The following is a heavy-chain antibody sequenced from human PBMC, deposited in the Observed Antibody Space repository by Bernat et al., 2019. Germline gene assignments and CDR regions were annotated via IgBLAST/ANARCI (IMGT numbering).Heavy chain of an antibody. Sequence: EVQLVESGGGLVKPGGSLKLSCAASGFTFSGSAMHWVRQASGKGLEWVGRIRSTATSYATAYAASVKGRFTISRDDSKNTAYLQMNSLKTEDTAVYYCTGLNYDYSGGSYSYYFDYWGQGTLVTVSS. D-gene: IGHD3-16*01. J-gene: IGHJ4*02. CDR3: TGLNYDYSGGSYSYYFDY. V-gene: IGHV3-73*02. CDR1: GFTFSGSA. CDR2: IRSTATSYAT.